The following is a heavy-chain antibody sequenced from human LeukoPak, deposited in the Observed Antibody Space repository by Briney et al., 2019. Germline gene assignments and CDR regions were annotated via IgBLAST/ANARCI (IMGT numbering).Heavy chain of an antibody. Sequence: SETLSLTCTVPGGSISSYYWSWIRQPPGKGLEWIGYIYYSGSTNYNPSLKSRVTISVDTSKNQFSLKLSSVTAADTAVYYCARVLPITPYFDYWGQGTLVTVSS. CDR3: ARVLPITPYFDY. CDR1: GGSISSYY. J-gene: IGHJ4*02. CDR2: IYYSGST. V-gene: IGHV4-59*08. D-gene: IGHD1-20*01.